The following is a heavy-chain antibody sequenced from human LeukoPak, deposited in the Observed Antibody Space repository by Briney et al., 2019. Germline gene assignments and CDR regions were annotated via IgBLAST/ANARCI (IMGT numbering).Heavy chain of an antibody. D-gene: IGHD6-19*01. V-gene: IGHV3-48*03. CDR3: ARDPPHSSGWHEGDY. CDR2: ISSSGNTI. J-gene: IGHJ4*02. Sequence: PGGSLRLSCAASGFTFSSYEMNWVRQAPGKGLEWVSYISSSGNTIYYADSVKGRFTISRDNAKNSLYLQMNSLRAEDTAVYYCARDPPHSSGWHEGDYWGQGTLVTVSS. CDR1: GFTFSSYE.